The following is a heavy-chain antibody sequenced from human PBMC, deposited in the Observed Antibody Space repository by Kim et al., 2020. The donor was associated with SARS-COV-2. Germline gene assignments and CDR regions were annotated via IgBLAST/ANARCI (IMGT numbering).Heavy chain of an antibody. V-gene: IGHV1-8*01. J-gene: IGHJ4*02. CDR3: ASGPSGWYDY. Sequence: ASVKVSCKASGYTFTSYDINWMRQATGQGLEWMGWVNPNSGNTGYAQKFQGRVTMTRNTAISTAYMELSSLILEDTAIYYCASGPSGWYDYWGQGPLVTVSS. CDR2: VNPNSGNT. CDR1: GYTFTSYD. D-gene: IGHD6-19*01.